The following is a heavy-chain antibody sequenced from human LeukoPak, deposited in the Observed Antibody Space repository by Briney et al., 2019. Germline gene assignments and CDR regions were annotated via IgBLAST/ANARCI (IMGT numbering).Heavy chain of an antibody. V-gene: IGHV1-69*04. J-gene: IGHJ4*02. CDR1: GGTFSSYA. Sequence: GASVRVSCEASGGTFSSYAISWGRPAPGQGLEWMGRIIPILGIANYAQKFQGRVTITADKSTSTAYMELSSLRSEDTAVYYCAMGGMTTVSTVYYWGQGSGVSVSS. CDR2: IIPILGIA. CDR3: AMGGMTTVSTVYY. D-gene: IGHD4-17*01.